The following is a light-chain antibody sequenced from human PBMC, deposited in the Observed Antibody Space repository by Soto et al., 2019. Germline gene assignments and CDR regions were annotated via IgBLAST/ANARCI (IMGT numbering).Light chain of an antibody. CDR1: SSDVGGYNY. V-gene: IGLV2-8*01. Sequence: QSVLTQPPSASGSPGQSVTMSCTGTSSDVGGYNYVSWYQLHPGKAPKVMIYEVSQRPSGVPDRFSGSKSGNTASLTVSGLQAEDEAEYYCSSYAGNKYGFGTGTKVTVL. CDR2: EVS. J-gene: IGLJ1*01. CDR3: SSYAGNKYG.